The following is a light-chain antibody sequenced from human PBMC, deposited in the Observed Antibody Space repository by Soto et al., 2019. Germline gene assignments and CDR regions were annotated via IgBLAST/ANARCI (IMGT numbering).Light chain of an antibody. Sequence: QSALTQPPSVSAAPGQKVTLSCSGSSSNIGNNYVSWYQQLPGTAPKLLIYDNNKRPSGIPDRFSGSKSGTSATLDITGLQTGDEADYYCGTWDGSLSAVFGGGTQLTVL. CDR2: DNN. J-gene: IGLJ3*02. CDR3: GTWDGSLSAV. V-gene: IGLV1-51*01. CDR1: SSNIGNNY.